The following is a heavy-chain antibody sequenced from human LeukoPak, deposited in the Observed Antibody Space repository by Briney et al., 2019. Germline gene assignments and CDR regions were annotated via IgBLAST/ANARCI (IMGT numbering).Heavy chain of an antibody. J-gene: IGHJ4*02. CDR1: GGSISSSSYY. D-gene: IGHD4-11*01. CDR3: ARRRTDYSNGSSNSYYFDY. Sequence: ASETLSLTCTVSGGSISSSSYYWGWIRQPPGKGLEWIRSIYYSGSTYYNPSLKSRVTISVDTSKNQFSLKLSSVTAADTAVYYCARRRTDYSNGSSNSYYFDYWGQGTLVTVSS. V-gene: IGHV4-39*01. CDR2: IYYSGST.